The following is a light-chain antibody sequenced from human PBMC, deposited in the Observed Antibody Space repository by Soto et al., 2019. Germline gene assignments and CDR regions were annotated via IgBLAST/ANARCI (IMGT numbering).Light chain of an antibody. CDR2: KAS. V-gene: IGKV1-5*03. Sequence: DIQMTQSPSTLSASVGDRVTITCRASQSISYWLAWYQKKPGKAPKLLIYKASSLEIGVPSRFSGSGSGTEFTLTISSLQPDDFATYYCEQYHSYPIAFGQGTRLAIK. J-gene: IGKJ5*01. CDR1: QSISYW. CDR3: EQYHSYPIA.